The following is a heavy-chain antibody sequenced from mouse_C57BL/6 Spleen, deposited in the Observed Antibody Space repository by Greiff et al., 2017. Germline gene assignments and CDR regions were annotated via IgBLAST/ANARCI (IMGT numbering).Heavy chain of an antibody. D-gene: IGHD1-1*01. CDR2: LHPNSGST. Sequence: QVQLQQPGAELVKPGASVKLSCKASGYTFTSYGMHWVKQRPGQGLEWIGMLHPNSGSTNYQEKFKSKATLTVDKSSSTAYMQLSSLTSEDSAVYYCANFYYGSSYGYFDVWGTGTTVTVSS. CDR1: GYTFTSYG. V-gene: IGHV1-64*01. CDR3: ANFYYGSSYGYFDV. J-gene: IGHJ1*03.